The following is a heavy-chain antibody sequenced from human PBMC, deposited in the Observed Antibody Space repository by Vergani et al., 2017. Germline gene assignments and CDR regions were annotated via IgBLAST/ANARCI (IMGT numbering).Heavy chain of an antibody. CDR1: GYTFTSYG. Sequence: QVQLVQSGAEVMKPGASVKVSCKASGYTFTSYGIPWERQAPGQGLEWMGWISAYIANTNYAQNLQGRVTMTTDTSTSTVHMELRSLRSDDTAVYYCARDSLRGRGYYYGMDVWGQGTTVTVSS. J-gene: IGHJ6*02. CDR3: ARDSLRGRGYYYGMDV. V-gene: IGHV1-18*01. CDR2: ISAYIANT. D-gene: IGHD3-10*01.